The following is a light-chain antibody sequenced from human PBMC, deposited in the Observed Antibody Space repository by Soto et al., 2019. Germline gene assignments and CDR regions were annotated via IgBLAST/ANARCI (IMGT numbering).Light chain of an antibody. J-gene: IGKJ5*01. CDR3: QQRYQCPPL. CDR2: VAS. Sequence: EIALTQPPATLPLSPGEIATLSCRASQSVGSSLVWYQQKPAQAPRLLFHVASNRATGIPATFSGSGSVTDFTLTISGLAPEDFAVYCCQQRYQCPPLFGQGTRLEIK. CDR1: QSVGSS. V-gene: IGKV3-11*01.